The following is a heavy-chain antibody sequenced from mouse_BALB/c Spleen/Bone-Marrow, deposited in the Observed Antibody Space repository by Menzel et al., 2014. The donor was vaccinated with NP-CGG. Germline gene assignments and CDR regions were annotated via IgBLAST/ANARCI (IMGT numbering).Heavy chain of an antibody. Sequence: DVMLVESGGGLVRPGGSLKLSCAASGFAFSSYDMSWVRQTPEKRLEWVAYISSGGGSTYYPDTVKGRFTISRDNAKNALYLQMSSLKSEDTAMYYCARQRYYFDYWGQGTPLTVSS. CDR3: ARQRYYFDY. CDR2: ISSGGGST. V-gene: IGHV5-12-1*01. CDR1: GFAFSSYD. J-gene: IGHJ2*01.